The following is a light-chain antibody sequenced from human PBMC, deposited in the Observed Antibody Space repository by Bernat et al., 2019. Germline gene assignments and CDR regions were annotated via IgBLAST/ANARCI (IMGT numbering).Light chain of an antibody. CDR1: SSNIGAGYD. CDR3: QSHDSSLSGVV. CDR2: GNS. V-gene: IGLV1-40*01. Sequence: QPALTQPLSASGAPGQRVTISCTGSSSNIGAGYDVHWYQQLPGTAPKLLIYGNSNRPSGVPDRFSGSKSGTSAALAITGLQAEDEAAYYCQSHDSSLSGVVFGGGTKLTV. J-gene: IGLJ2*01.